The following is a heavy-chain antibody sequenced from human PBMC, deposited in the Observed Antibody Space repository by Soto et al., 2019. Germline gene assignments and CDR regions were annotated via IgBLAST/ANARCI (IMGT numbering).Heavy chain of an antibody. D-gene: IGHD3-9*01. J-gene: IGHJ6*02. CDR2: IYPGDSDT. CDR1: GYRFTTYW. V-gene: IGHV5-51*01. CDR3: ARHGWTGSAYYYGMDV. Sequence: GESLKISCKGSGYRFTTYWIGWVRQMPGKGPEWMGIIYPGDSDTRYSPSFQGQVTISADKSISTAYLQWSSLKASDTAMYYCARHGWTGSAYYYGMDVWGQGTTVTVSS.